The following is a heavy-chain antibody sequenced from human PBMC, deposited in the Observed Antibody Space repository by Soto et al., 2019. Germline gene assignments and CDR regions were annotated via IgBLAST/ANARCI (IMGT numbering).Heavy chain of an antibody. J-gene: IGHJ3*02. CDR2: IWFDASNT. CDR3: ERPPKMELRSFDI. CDR1: GFTFSSYG. V-gene: IGHV3-33*03. Sequence: PVGFLRLSCAASGFTFSSYGMHWVRQAPGKGLECVAVIWFDASNTYYVDSVKGRFTISRDNSNNTLYLQMNSLRAEDTAVYYCERPPKMELRSFDIWGEGTMVTVS. D-gene: IGHD1-7*01.